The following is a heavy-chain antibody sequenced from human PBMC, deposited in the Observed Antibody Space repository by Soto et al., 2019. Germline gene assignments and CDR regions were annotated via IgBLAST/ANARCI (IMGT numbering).Heavy chain of an antibody. J-gene: IGHJ6*02. CDR3: IQSRCGGDCLQSYASYYYYGMDV. CDR1: GFSLNTDGVG. CDR2: IYWDDDK. Sequence: SGPTLVNPTQTLTLTCTFSGFSLNTDGVGVGWIRQPPRKALEWLALIYWDDDKRYSPSLRSRLTITKDTSKNQVVLTMTNMDPVDTATYYCIQSRCGGDCLQSYASYYYYGMDVWGQGTTVTVSS. D-gene: IGHD2-21*02. V-gene: IGHV2-5*02.